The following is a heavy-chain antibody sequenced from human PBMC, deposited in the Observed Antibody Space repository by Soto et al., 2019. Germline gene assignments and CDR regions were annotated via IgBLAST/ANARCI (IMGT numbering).Heavy chain of an antibody. CDR2: ISAYNGNT. V-gene: IGHV1-18*01. D-gene: IGHD6-13*01. Sequence: ASVKVSCKASGYTFTSYGISWVRQAPGQGLEWMGWISAYNGNTNYAQKLQGRVTMTTDTSTSTAYMELRSLRSDDTAVYYCARDSRIEAAGTRLDPWGQGTLVTVSS. J-gene: IGHJ5*02. CDR1: GYTFTSYG. CDR3: ARDSRIEAAGTRLDP.